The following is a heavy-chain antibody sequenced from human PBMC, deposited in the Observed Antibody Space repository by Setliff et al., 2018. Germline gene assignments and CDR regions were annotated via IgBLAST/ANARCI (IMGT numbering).Heavy chain of an antibody. CDR2: IYIGGSA. CDR1: GGSISSGDYY. D-gene: IGHD6-19*01. J-gene: IGHJ6*03. Sequence: SETLSLTCTVSGGSISSGDYYWSWIRQPAGKGLEWIGHIYIGGSANYNPSLKSRVTMSIDTSKNQFSLKLNSVTAADMAVYYCAREQWLDPPGYYYMDVWAKGTAVTVSS. CDR3: AREQWLDPPGYYYMDV. V-gene: IGHV4-61*09.